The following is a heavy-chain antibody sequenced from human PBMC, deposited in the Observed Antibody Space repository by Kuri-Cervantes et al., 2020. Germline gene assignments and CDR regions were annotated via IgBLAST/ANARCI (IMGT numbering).Heavy chain of an antibody. J-gene: IGHJ4*02. CDR1: GYTVTSYG. CDR2: ISAYNGNT. D-gene: IGHD4-23*01. CDR3: ARGPVGDYGDY. Sequence: ASVKVSCKASGYTVTSYGISWVRQAPGQGLEWMGWISAYNGNTNYAQKFQGRVTMTRNTSISTAYMELSSLRSEDTAVYYCARGPVGDYGDYWGQGTLVTVSS. V-gene: IGHV1-18*01.